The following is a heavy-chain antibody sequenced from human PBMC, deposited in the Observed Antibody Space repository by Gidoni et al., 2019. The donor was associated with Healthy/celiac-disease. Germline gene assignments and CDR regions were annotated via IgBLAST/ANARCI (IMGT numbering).Heavy chain of an antibody. D-gene: IGHD4-17*01. J-gene: IGHJ3*02. V-gene: IGHV3-30-3*01. CDR3: AREATGYYGAFDI. CDR1: GFTLSSYA. CDR2: ISYDGSNK. Sequence: QVQLVESGGGVVQPGRSLRLSGAASGFTLSSYALHWVRQAPGKGLEWVAVISYDGSNKYYADSVKGRFTISRDNSKNTLYLQMNSLRAEDTAVYYCAREATGYYGAFDIWGQGTMVTVSS.